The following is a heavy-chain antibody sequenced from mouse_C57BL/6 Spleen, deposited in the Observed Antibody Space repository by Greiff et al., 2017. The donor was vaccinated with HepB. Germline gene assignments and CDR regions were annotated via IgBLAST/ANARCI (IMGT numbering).Heavy chain of an antibody. CDR3: ARGLYYGSSFDY. CDR1: GYAFSSYW. D-gene: IGHD1-1*01. Sequence: QVQLQQSGAELVKPGASVKISCKASGYAFSSYWMNWVKQRPGKGLEWIGQIYTGDGDTNYNVKFKGKATLTAYKFSSTAYMQLSCLTSEDAAVYFCARGLYYGSSFDYWGQGTTLTVSS. V-gene: IGHV1-80*01. CDR2: IYTGDGDT. J-gene: IGHJ2*01.